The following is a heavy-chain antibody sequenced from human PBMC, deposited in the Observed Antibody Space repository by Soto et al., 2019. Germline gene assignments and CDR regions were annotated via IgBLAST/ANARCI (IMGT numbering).Heavy chain of an antibody. J-gene: IGHJ3*01. V-gene: IGHV3-23*01. CDR1: GFSFSNYA. D-gene: IGHD6-19*01. Sequence: GGSLRLSCAASGFSFSNYAMNWVRQAPGKGLEWVSVISGSGGSASYADSVQGRFTISRDNSNNTLYPQMNSLRAEDTAIYSCVREASGWYSRGSFDFWGRGTMVTVSS. CDR3: VREASGWYSRGSFDF. CDR2: ISGSGGSA.